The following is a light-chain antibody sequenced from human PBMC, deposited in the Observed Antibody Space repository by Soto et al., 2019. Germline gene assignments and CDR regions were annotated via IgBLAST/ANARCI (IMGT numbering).Light chain of an antibody. CDR3: QQRGTWPRVT. CDR2: DAS. CDR1: QSISRY. V-gene: IGKV3-11*01. Sequence: IVLTQSPATLSLSPGETATLSCRASQSISRYLAWYQQKPGQAPRLLIYDASIRATGIPARFRGGGSETDFTLTISSLAPEDFAIYYCQQRGTWPRVTFGGGTKVDIX. J-gene: IGKJ4*01.